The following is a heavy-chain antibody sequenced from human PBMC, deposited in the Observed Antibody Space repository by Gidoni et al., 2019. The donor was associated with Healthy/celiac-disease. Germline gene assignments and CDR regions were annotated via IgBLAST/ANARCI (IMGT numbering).Heavy chain of an antibody. Sequence: QVQLVQSGAEVKKPGSSVKVSCKASGGTFSSYAISWVRQAPGQGLEWMGGIIPIFGTANYAQKFQGRVTITADESTSTAYMELSSLRSEDTAVYYCARDLYPHIAARPDYYYMDVWGKGTTVTVSS. V-gene: IGHV1-69*01. CDR3: ARDLYPHIAARPDYYYMDV. CDR1: GGTFSSYA. CDR2: IIPIFGTA. D-gene: IGHD6-6*01. J-gene: IGHJ6*03.